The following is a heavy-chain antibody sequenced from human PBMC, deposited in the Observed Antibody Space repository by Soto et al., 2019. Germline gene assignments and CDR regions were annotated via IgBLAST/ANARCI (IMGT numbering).Heavy chain of an antibody. V-gene: IGHV1-69*01. D-gene: IGHD6-13*01. CDR1: GDTFMYYA. J-gene: IGHJ3*01. Sequence: QVQLVQSGAEVRKPGSSVKVSCKASGDTFMYYAFTWVRQAPGQELEWVGQAIPVFGTTNHAQKFQGRVTFTADESTSTAYMELSSLRFEDTAVYFCARTYIAASRPTASDLWGQGTMVTVSS. CDR2: AIPVFGTT. CDR3: ARTYIAASRPTASDL.